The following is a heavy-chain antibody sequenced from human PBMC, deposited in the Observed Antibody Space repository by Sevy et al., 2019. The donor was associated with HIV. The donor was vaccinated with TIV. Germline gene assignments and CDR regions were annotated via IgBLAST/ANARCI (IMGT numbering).Heavy chain of an antibody. V-gene: IGHV3-53*01. CDR3: VRGEQWLSFNY. Sequence: GGSLRLSCAASGFNISSNYLSWVRQAPGKGLEWVSVIYGNNSTYYADFVKGRFTISRDNSKNTLYLQMNSLRVEDTAIYYCVRGEQWLSFNYWGQGTLVTVSS. CDR1: GFNISSNY. D-gene: IGHD6-19*01. J-gene: IGHJ4*02. CDR2: IYGNNST.